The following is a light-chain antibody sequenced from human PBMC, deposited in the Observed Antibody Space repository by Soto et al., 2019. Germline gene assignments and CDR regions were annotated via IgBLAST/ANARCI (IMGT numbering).Light chain of an antibody. Sequence: IVLTQSPGTLSLSPGERATLSCRASQSVDSSLAWYQQKPGQAPRLLIYDASTRATGIPARFSGSGSETDFTLTITSLEPEDFAVYYCQQRNNWPPITFGQGTRLEIK. CDR2: DAS. CDR3: QQRNNWPPIT. J-gene: IGKJ5*01. V-gene: IGKV3-11*01. CDR1: QSVDSS.